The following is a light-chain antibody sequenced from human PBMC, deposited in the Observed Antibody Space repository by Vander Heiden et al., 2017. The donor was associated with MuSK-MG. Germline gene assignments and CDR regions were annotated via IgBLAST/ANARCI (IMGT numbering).Light chain of an antibody. CDR3: CSYAGSSTLVV. V-gene: IGLV2-23*02. J-gene: IGLJ2*01. CDR1: SSDVGSYNL. CDR2: EVS. Sequence: QSALTQPASVSGSPGQSITISCTGTSSDVGSYNLVSWYQQHPGKAPKLMRYEVSKRPSGVSNRFSGSKSGNTAYLTISGLQAEDEADDYCCSYAGSSTLVVFGGGTKLTVL.